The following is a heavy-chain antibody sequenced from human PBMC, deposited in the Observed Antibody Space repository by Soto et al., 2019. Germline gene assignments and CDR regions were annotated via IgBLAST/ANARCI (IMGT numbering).Heavy chain of an antibody. CDR3: SKVSGLAKDGTVGGLDP. Sequence: GGSLRPASQASRFRLSTYSMHWVRPAQSKGLGWVGVISYDGSHTFYGQSVKGRFTITRDNSMNTLYLQMHNLTTDDTGVYYCSKVSGLAKDGTVGGLDPWGQGTLVTVSS. CDR2: ISYDGSHT. V-gene: IGHV3-30*18. J-gene: IGHJ5*02. D-gene: IGHD6-13*01. CDR1: RFRLSTYS.